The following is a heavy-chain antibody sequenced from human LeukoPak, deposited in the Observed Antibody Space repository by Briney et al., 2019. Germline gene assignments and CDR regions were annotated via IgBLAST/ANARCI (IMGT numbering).Heavy chain of an antibody. CDR2: IDQDGSEQ. Sequence: GGSLRLSCAASGFTFTRYWMCWVRQAPGKGLEWVANIDQDGSEQYYLDSVEGRFTISRDNAKDSLYLQMDNLRAEDTAVYYCSNGIYSSSYWGRGTLVTVSS. D-gene: IGHD6-6*01. J-gene: IGHJ4*02. V-gene: IGHV3-7*01. CDR1: GFTFTRYW. CDR3: SNGIYSSSY.